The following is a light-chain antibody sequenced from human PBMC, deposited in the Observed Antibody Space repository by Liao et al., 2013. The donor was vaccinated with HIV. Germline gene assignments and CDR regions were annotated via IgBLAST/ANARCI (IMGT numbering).Light chain of an antibody. CDR2: YNS. J-gene: IGLJ2*01. V-gene: IGLV3-21*04. CDR3: QVWDSSSDHLVV. Sequence: SYVLTQPPSVSVAPGKTATITCGGNNIGFKSVHWYQRRPGQAPVLVMYYNSDRPSGIPERFSGSNSENTATLTIARVEAGDEADYYCQVWDSSSDHLVVFGGGTKLTVL. CDR1: NIGFKS.